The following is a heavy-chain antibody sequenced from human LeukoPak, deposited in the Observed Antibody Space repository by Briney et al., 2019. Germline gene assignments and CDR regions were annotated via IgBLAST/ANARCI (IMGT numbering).Heavy chain of an antibody. CDR3: ARGPHSSGFDI. CDR1: GGTLSSYA. J-gene: IGHJ3*02. Sequence: GASVKVSCKASGGTLSSYAISWVRQAPGQGLEWMGGIIPIFGTANYAQKFQGRVTITTDVSTSTAYMELSSLRSEDTAVYYCARGPHSSGFDIWGQGTMVTVSS. CDR2: IIPIFGTA. V-gene: IGHV1-69*05. D-gene: IGHD3-22*01.